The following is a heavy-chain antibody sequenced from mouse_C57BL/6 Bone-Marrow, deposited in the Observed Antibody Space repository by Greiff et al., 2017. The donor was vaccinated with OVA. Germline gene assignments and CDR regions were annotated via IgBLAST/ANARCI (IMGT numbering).Heavy chain of an antibody. V-gene: IGHV14-4*01. Sequence: EVQLQQSGAELVRPGASVKLSCTASGFNIKDDYMHWVKQRPEQGLEWIGWIDPENGDTEYASKFQGKATITADTSSNTAYLQLSSLTSEDTAVYYCTTDDYDGYWGQGTTLTVSS. CDR1: GFNIKDDY. J-gene: IGHJ2*01. CDR2: IDPENGDT. D-gene: IGHD2-4*01. CDR3: TTDDYDGY.